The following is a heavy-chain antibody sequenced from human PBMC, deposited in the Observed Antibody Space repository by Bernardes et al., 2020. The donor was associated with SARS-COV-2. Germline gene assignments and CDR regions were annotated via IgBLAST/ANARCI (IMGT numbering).Heavy chain of an antibody. J-gene: IGHJ2*01. CDR2: ISKSGDGL. D-gene: IGHD3-10*01. CDR3: AIIRTRGRWYFDL. V-gene: IGHV3-23*01. Sequence: GGSLRPSCAASGFTFSSYGMSWVRQAPGKGLEWVSSISKSGDGLYYVDSVKGRFTISRDNSKNMLYLQMNSLRAEDTAIYYCAIIRTRGRWYFDLWGRGTLVTVSS. CDR1: GFTFSSYG.